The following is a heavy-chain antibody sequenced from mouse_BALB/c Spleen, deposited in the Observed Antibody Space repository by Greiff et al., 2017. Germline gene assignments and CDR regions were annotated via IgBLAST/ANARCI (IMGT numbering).Heavy chain of an antibody. CDR2: IDPSDSET. Sequence: VQLVESGPQLVRPGASVKISCKASGYSFTSYWMHWVKQRPGQGLEWIGMIDPSDSETRLNQKFKDKATLTVDKSSSTAYMQLSSPTSEDSAVYYCAKPFNYAVDYWGQGTTLTVSS. J-gene: IGHJ2*01. CDR1: GYSFTSYW. D-gene: IGHD2-1*01. V-gene: IGHV1S126*01. CDR3: AKPFNYAVDY.